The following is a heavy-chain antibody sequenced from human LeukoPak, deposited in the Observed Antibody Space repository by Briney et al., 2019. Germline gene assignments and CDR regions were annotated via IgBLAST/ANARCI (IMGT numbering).Heavy chain of an antibody. D-gene: IGHD6-13*01. CDR3: AKTTYSSSWYTSN. CDR1: GFTFSSYG. V-gene: IGHV3-30*02. CDR2: IRYDGSNK. J-gene: IGHJ4*02. Sequence: GGSLRLSCAASGFTFSSYGMHWVRQAPGKGLEWVAFIRYDGSNKYYADSVKGRFTISRDNSKNTLYLQMNSLRAEDTAVYYCAKTTYSSSWYTSNWGQGTLVTVSS.